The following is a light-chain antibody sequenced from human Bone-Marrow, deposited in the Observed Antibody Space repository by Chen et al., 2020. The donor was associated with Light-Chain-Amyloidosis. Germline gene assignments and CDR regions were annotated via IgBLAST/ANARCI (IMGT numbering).Light chain of an antibody. CDR2: DDS. Sequence: SYVLTQPSSVSVAPGQTATIACGGNNIGSTSVHWYQQTPGQAPVLVVYDDSDRPSGIPERLSGSNSGNTATLTISRVEAGDEADYYCQVWDRGSDRPVFGGGTKLTVL. J-gene: IGLJ3*02. CDR3: QVWDRGSDRPV. V-gene: IGLV3-21*02. CDR1: NIGSTS.